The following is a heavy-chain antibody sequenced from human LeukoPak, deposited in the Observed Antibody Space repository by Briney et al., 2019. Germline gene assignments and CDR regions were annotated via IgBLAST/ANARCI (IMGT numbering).Heavy chain of an antibody. CDR2: IYTSGST. CDR1: GGSISRYF. Sequence: SETLSLTCTVSGGSISRYFWSCIRQPAGKGREWIWRIYTSGSTDYNPSRKSRVTMSVDTSKNQFSLKLTSVTAADTAVYYCATDGDYYDSGTYSGHWGQGTLVTVSS. J-gene: IGHJ4*02. V-gene: IGHV4-4*07. D-gene: IGHD3-10*01. CDR3: ATDGDYYDSGTYSGH.